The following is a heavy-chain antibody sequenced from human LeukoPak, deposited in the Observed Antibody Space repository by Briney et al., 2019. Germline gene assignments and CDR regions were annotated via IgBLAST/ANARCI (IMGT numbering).Heavy chain of an antibody. CDR3: ARLLSGSGSHGAFDI. J-gene: IGHJ3*02. Sequence: PGGSLRLSCAASGFTFSSYSMNWVRQAPGKGLEWISYVMSSSSSINYADSVKGRFTISRDNAENSLYLQMNSLRAEDTAVYYCARLLSGSGSHGAFDIWGQGTMVTVSS. CDR1: GFTFSSYS. V-gene: IGHV3-48*01. CDR2: VMSSSSSI. D-gene: IGHD3-10*01.